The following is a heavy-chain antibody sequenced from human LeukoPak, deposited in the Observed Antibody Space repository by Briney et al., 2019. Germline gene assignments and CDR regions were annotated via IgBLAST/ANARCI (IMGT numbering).Heavy chain of an antibody. CDR1: GFTFSSYA. V-gene: IGHV3-30-3*01. D-gene: IGHD6-19*01. J-gene: IGHJ3*02. Sequence: GGSLRLSCAASGFTFSSYAMHWVRQAPGKGLEWVAVISYDGSNKYYADSVKGRFTISRDNSKNTLYLQMNGLRAEDTAVYYCARDPYKYSSGWYGAFDIWGQGTMVTVSS. CDR2: ISYDGSNK. CDR3: ARDPYKYSSGWYGAFDI.